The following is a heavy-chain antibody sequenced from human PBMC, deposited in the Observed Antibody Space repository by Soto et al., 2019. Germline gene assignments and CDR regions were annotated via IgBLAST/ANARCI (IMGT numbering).Heavy chain of an antibody. J-gene: IGHJ5*02. Sequence: SDTLSLTCTVSGGSISSGGYYWSWIRQHPGKGLEWIGYIYYSGSTYYNPSLKSRVTISVDTSKNQFSLKLSSVTAADTAVYYCARGVGYYGSGSPNWFDPWGQGTLVTVSS. CDR1: GGSISSGGYY. CDR3: ARGVGYYGSGSPNWFDP. V-gene: IGHV4-31*03. CDR2: IYYSGST. D-gene: IGHD3-10*01.